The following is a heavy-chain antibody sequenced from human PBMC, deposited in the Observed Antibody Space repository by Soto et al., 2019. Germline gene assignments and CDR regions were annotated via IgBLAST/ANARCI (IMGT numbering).Heavy chain of an antibody. CDR2: INPNSGGT. D-gene: IGHD3-10*01. CDR3: ARDASVGGSGSYWDWFDP. Sequence: QVQLVQSGAEVKKPGASVKVSCKASGYTFTGYYMHWVRQAPGQGLEWMGWINPNSGGTNYAQKFQGWVTMTRDKSISTAFMELSRLRSDDTAVYYCARDASVGGSGSYWDWFDPWGQGTLVTVSS. CDR1: GYTFTGYY. J-gene: IGHJ5*02. V-gene: IGHV1-2*04.